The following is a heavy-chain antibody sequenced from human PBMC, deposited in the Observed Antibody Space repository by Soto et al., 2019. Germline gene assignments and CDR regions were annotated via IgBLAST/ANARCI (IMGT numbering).Heavy chain of an antibody. Sequence: QVQLEESGGGVVQPGRSLRLSCEASGFTFNTYSMHWVRQPPGKGLEWLAAIWYDGTQKYYADSVKGRFIISRDNSKKTLYLERKRLRAEDTAVYYCARAGGTTVTGLWHFDSWGQGTLVTVSS. J-gene: IGHJ4*02. D-gene: IGHD4-17*01. CDR2: IWYDGTQK. V-gene: IGHV3-33*01. CDR3: ARAGGTTVTGLWHFDS. CDR1: GFTFNTYS.